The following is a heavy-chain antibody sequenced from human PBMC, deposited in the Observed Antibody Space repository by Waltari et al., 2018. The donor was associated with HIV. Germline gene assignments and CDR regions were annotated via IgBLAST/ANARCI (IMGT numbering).Heavy chain of an antibody. D-gene: IGHD5-12*01. CDR2: MNPNSGYT. J-gene: IGHJ5*02. V-gene: IGHV1-8*01. Sequence: QVQLVQSGAEVKKPGASVKVACKASGYTFSSYDINWVRQAPGQGLEWVGWMNPNSGYTGYAQKFQGRVTMTRNISTSTAYMELSSLRSDDTAVYYCAKNSGNDLANWFDPWGQGTLVTVSS. CDR3: AKNSGNDLANWFDP. CDR1: GYTFSSYD.